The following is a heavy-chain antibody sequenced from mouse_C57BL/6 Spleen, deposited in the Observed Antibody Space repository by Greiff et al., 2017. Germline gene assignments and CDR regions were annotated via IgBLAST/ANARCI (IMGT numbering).Heavy chain of an antibody. CDR2: IRLKSDNYAT. J-gene: IGHJ4*01. D-gene: IGHD2-1*01. V-gene: IGHV6-3*01. Sequence: EVKLMESGGGLVQPGGSMKLSCVASGFTFSNYWMNWVRQSPEKGLEWVAQIRLKSDNYATHYAESVKGRFTISRDDSKSSVYLQMNNLRAEDTGIYYCTGFYFYYYAMDYWGQGTSVTVSS. CDR1: GFTFSNYW. CDR3: TGFYFYYYAMDY.